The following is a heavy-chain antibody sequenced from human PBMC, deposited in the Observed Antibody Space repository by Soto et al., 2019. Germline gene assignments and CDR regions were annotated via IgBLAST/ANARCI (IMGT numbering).Heavy chain of an antibody. D-gene: IGHD6-13*01. CDR1: GFTFSSYA. Sequence: QVQLVESGGGVVQPGRSLRLSCAASGFTFSSYAMHWVRQAPGKGLEWVAVISYDGSNKYYADSVKGRFTISRDNSKNTLYLQMNSLRAEDTAVYYCARYGGGGSSWPAIDYWGQGTLVTVSS. CDR3: ARYGGGGSSWPAIDY. J-gene: IGHJ4*02. V-gene: IGHV3-30-3*01. CDR2: ISYDGSNK.